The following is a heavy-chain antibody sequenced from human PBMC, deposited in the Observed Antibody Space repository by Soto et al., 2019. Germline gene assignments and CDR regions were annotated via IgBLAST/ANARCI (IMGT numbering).Heavy chain of an antibody. D-gene: IGHD1-26*01. J-gene: IGHJ4*02. V-gene: IGHV4-34*01. CDR2: INHSGST. Sequence: PSETLSLTCAVYGGSFNGYYWSWIRQPPGKGLEWIGEINHSGSTNYNPSLKNRVTISVDTSKNRFSLKLSSVTAADTAVYYCARGGGRLDYWGQGTLVTVSS. CDR3: ARGGGRLDY. CDR1: GGSFNGYY.